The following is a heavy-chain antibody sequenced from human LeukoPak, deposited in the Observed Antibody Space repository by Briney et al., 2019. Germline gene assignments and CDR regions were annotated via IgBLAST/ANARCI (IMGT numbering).Heavy chain of an antibody. CDR1: GGSVSSGSYY. J-gene: IGHJ5*02. D-gene: IGHD6-6*01. V-gene: IGHV4-61*01. CDR3: ARDSSNWFDP. CDR2: IYYSGST. Sequence: SETLSLTCTVSGGSVSSGSYYWSWIRQPPGKGLEWIGYIYYSGSTNYNPSLKSRVTISVDTSKNQFSLKLSSVTAADTAVYYCARDSSNWFDPWGQGTLVTVSS.